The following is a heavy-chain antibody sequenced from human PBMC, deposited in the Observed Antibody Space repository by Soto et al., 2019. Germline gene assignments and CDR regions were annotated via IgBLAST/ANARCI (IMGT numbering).Heavy chain of an antibody. J-gene: IGHJ6*02. D-gene: IGHD2-15*01. V-gene: IGHV3-21*04. Sequence: PVGSLRLSCEASGFTFNSHTMHWVRQAPGMRPEWISSIGLSSSYTYYAESVKGRFTISRDNAKNSLFLQMNSLAVEDTAVYYCAKGVWDCSGGNCEIVYYGMDVWGQGTTVTVS. CDR1: GFTFNSHT. CDR3: AKGVWDCSGGNCEIVYYGMDV. CDR2: IGLSSSYT.